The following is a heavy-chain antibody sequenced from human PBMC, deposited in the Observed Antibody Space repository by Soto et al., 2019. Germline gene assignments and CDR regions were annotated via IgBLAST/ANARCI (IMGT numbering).Heavy chain of an antibody. CDR3: ARELIVGPAEYFQD. CDR2: INDDGSEE. V-gene: IGHV3-7*01. D-gene: IGHD1-26*01. CDR1: GFTFKYDW. J-gene: IGHJ1*01. Sequence: GGSLSLSCVASGFTFKYDWMSWVRQSPGKGLEWVANINDDGSEEYYLDSVRGRFTISRDNAKNSLFLHMNSLTTEDTAVYFCARELIVGPAEYFQDWGQGTRVTVSS.